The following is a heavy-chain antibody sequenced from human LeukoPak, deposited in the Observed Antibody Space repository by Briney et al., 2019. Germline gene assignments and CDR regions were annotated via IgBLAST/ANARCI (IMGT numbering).Heavy chain of an antibody. D-gene: IGHD3-22*01. CDR2: IIPIFGTA. CDR1: GGTFSSYA. CDR3: ARVLYYDSSGYYY. Sequence: ASVKVSCEASGGTFSSYAISWVRQAPGQGLEWMGGIIPIFGTANYAQKFQGRVTITTDESTSTAYMELSSLRSEDTAVYYCARVLYYDSSGYYYWDQGTLVTVSS. V-gene: IGHV1-69*05. J-gene: IGHJ4*02.